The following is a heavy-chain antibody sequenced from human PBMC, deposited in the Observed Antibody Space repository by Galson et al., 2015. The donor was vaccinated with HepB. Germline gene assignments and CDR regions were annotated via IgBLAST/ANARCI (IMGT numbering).Heavy chain of an antibody. J-gene: IGHJ4*02. D-gene: IGHD6-13*01. CDR2: INAGNGNT. V-gene: IGHV1-3*01. CDR1: GSTFTSYA. CDR3: ATSSWYGDSSGGMDY. Sequence: SVKVSCKASGSTFTSYAMHWVRQAPGQRLEWMGWINAGNGNTKYSQKFQGRVTITRDTSASTAYMELSSLRSEDTAVYYCATSSWYGDSSGGMDYWGQGTLVTVSS.